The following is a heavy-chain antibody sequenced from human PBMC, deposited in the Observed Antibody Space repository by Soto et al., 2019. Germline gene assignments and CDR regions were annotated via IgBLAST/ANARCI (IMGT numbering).Heavy chain of an antibody. V-gene: IGHV4-4*02. CDR2: IYHSGST. D-gene: IGHD1-26*01. CDR3: ARDAVSGSYYLSYYYGMDV. Sequence: QVQLQESGPGLVKPSGTLSLTCAVSGGSISSSNWWSWVRQPPGKGLEWIGEIYHSGSTNYNPSLKSRVTISVDKSKNQFSLKLSSVTAADTAVYYCARDAVSGSYYLSYYYGMDVWDQGTTVTVSS. J-gene: IGHJ6*02. CDR1: GGSISSSNW.